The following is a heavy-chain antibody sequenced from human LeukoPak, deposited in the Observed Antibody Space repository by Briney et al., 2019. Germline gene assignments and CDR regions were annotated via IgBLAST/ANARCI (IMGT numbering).Heavy chain of an antibody. CDR1: GGSISSYY. CDR2: IYYSGST. V-gene: IGHV4-59*01. J-gene: IGHJ4*02. CDR3: ARDPSTVFFDY. Sequence: PSETLSLTCTVSGGSISSYYWSWIRQPPGKGLEWIGYIYYSGSTNYNPSLKSRVTISVDTSKNQFSLKLSSVTAADTAVYYCARDPSTVFFDYWGQGTLITVSS. D-gene: IGHD2-2*01.